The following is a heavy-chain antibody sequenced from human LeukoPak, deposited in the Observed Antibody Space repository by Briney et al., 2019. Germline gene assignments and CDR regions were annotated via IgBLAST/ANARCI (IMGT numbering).Heavy chain of an antibody. CDR1: GFTFSSYS. V-gene: IGHV3-21*01. CDR3: ARDKTDRGRFDP. CDR2: ISSSSSYI. J-gene: IGHJ5*02. Sequence: GSLRLSCAASGFTFSSYSMNWVRQAPGKGLEWVSSISSSSSYIYYADSVKGRFTISRDNAKNSLYLQMNSLRAEDTAVYYCARDKTDRGRFDPWGQGTLVTVSS. D-gene: IGHD3-22*01.